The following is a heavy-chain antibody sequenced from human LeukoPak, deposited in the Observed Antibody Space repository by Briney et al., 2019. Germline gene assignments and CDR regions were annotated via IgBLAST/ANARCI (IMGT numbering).Heavy chain of an antibody. CDR3: ASPKGYCSSTSCQATALYAFDI. Sequence: ASVKVSRKASGYTFTGYYMHWVRQAPGQGLEWMGWINPNSGGTNYAQKFQGRVTMTRDTSISTAYMELSRLRPDDTAVYYCASPKGYCSSTSCQATALYAFDIWGQGTMVTVS. V-gene: IGHV1-2*02. CDR2: INPNSGGT. D-gene: IGHD2-2*01. J-gene: IGHJ3*02. CDR1: GYTFTGYY.